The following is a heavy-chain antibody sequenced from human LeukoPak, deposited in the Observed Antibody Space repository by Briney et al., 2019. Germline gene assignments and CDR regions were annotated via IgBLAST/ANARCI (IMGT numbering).Heavy chain of an antibody. CDR3: AREGYCSSTSCLNWFDP. CDR1: GGTFSSYA. CDR2: IIPIFGTA. Sequence: GASVKVSCKASGGTFSSYAISWVRQAPGQGLEWMGGIIPIFGTANYAQKLQGRVTITADESTSTAYMELSSLRSEDTAVYYCAREGYCSSTSCLNWFDPWGQGTLVTVSS. J-gene: IGHJ5*02. D-gene: IGHD2-2*01. V-gene: IGHV1-69*13.